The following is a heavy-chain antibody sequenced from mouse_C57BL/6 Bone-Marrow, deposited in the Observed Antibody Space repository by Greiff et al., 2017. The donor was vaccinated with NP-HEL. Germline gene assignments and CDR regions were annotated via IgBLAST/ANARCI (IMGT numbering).Heavy chain of an antibody. J-gene: IGHJ3*01. V-gene: IGHV2-2*01. CDR2: IWSGGST. CDR3: ARNRMAWFAY. CDR1: GFSLTSYG. Sequence: QVQLQQSGPGLVQPSQSLSITCTASGFSLTSYGVHWVRQSPGKGLEWLGVIWSGGSTDYNAAFISRLSISKDNSKSHAFFKMDSLQAADPAIYYCARNRMAWFAYWGEETLVTVSA.